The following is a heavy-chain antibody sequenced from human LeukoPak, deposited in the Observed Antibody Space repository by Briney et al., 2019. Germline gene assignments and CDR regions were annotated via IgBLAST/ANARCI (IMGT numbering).Heavy chain of an antibody. CDR2: IYYSGST. CDR3: AEGWSEQQLVGTEYFXX. Sequence: SETLSLTCTVSGGSISSSSYYWGWIRQPPGKGLEWIGSIYYSGSTYYNPSLKSRVTISVDTSKNQFPLKLSSVTAADTAVDYCAEGWSEQQLVGTEYFXXWGQGTLVT. V-gene: IGHV4-39*01. J-gene: IGHJ1*01. CDR1: GGSISSSSYY. D-gene: IGHD6-13*01.